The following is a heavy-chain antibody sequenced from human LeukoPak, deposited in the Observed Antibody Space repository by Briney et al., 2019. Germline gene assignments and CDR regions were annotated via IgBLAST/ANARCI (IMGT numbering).Heavy chain of an antibody. J-gene: IGHJ4*02. Sequence: SETLSLTCTVSGASINSSYWSWIRQPPGKGLEWIGYIYYSGSTNYNPSLKSRVTISVDTSKNQFSLKLSSVTAADTAVYYCARDGYSYGFFDYWGQGTLVTVSS. CDR1: GASINSSY. V-gene: IGHV4-59*01. CDR3: ARDGYSYGFFDY. D-gene: IGHD5-18*01. CDR2: IYYSGST.